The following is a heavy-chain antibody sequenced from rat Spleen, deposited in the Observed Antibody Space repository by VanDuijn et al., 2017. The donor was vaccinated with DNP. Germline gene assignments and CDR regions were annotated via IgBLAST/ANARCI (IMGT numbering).Heavy chain of an antibody. J-gene: IGHJ1*01. CDR1: GYSITSNY. CDR2: INYSGAT. D-gene: IGHD1-11*01. V-gene: IGHV3-1*01. CDR3: ARGLNYGGYIYSWYFDF. Sequence: EVQLQESGPGLVKPSQSLSLTCSVTGYSITSNYWAWIRKFPRNKMEWMGYINYSGATAYNPSLRSRISITRDTSKNQFFLQLNSVTTEDTATYYCARGLNYGGYIYSWYFDFWGPGTMVTVSS.